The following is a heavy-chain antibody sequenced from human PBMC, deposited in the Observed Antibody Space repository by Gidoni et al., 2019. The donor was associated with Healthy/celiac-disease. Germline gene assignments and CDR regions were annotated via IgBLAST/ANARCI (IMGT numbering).Heavy chain of an antibody. J-gene: IGHJ3*02. V-gene: IGHV3-33*01. CDR1: GFTFSSYG. Sequence: QVQLVESGGGVVQPGRSLRPSCAASGFTFSSYGMHWVRQAPGKGLEWVAVIWYDGSNKYYADSVKGRFTISRDNSKNTLYLQMNSLRAEDTAVYYCATTSDAFDIWGQGTMVTVSS. CDR2: IWYDGSNK. CDR3: ATTSDAFDI.